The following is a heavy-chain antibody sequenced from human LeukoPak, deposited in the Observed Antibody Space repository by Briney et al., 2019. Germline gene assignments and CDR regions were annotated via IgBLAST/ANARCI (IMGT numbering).Heavy chain of an antibody. J-gene: IGHJ2*01. V-gene: IGHV3-23*01. Sequence: AGGSLRLSCAASGFTFSSYAMSWVRQAPGKGLEWVSAISGSGGSTYYADSVKGRFTISRDNSKNTLSLQMNSLRAEDTAVYYCANYGSGRTSKHFDLWGRGTLVTVSS. CDR3: ANYGSGRTSKHFDL. CDR1: GFTFSSYA. D-gene: IGHD3-10*01. CDR2: ISGSGGST.